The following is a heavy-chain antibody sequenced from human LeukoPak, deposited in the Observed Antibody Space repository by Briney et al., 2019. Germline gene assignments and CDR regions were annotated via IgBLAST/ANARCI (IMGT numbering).Heavy chain of an antibody. V-gene: IGHV4-34*01. J-gene: IGHJ4*02. CDR2: INHSGST. CDR1: GGSFSGYY. Sequence: SETLSLTCAVYGGSFSGYYWSWIRQPPGKGLEWIGEINHSGSTNYNPSLKSRVTISVDTSKNQFSLKLSSVTAADTAVYYCARGYYDILTGYYPFDYRGQGTLVTVSS. D-gene: IGHD3-9*01. CDR3: ARGYYDILTGYYPFDY.